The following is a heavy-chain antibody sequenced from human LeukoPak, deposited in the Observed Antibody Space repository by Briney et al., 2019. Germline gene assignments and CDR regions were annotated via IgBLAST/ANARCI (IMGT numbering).Heavy chain of an antibody. J-gene: IGHJ4*02. CDR1: GGTFSSYA. CDR2: IIPIFGTA. V-gene: IGHV1-69*05. D-gene: IGHD3-22*01. Sequence: SVKVSCKASGGTFSSYAISWVRQAPGQGLEWMGGIIPIFGTANYAQKFQGRVTITTDESTSTAYMELSSLRSEDTAVYYCARDARYYYDGSGYYNFDYWGQGTLVTVSS. CDR3: ARDARYYYDGSGYYNFDY.